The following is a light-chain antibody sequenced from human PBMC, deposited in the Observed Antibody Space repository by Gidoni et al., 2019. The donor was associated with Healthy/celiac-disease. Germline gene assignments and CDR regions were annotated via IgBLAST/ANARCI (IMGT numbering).Light chain of an antibody. V-gene: IGKV3-20*01. CDR3: QQYGSSPRT. CDR2: GAS. Sequence: IVLTQSPGTLYLSPGERATLSCRASQSVRSSYLAWYQQKPGQAPRLLIYGASSRATGIPDRFSGSGSGTDFTLTISRLEPEDFAVYYCQQYGSSPRTFGQGTKVEIK. CDR1: QSVRSSY. J-gene: IGKJ1*01.